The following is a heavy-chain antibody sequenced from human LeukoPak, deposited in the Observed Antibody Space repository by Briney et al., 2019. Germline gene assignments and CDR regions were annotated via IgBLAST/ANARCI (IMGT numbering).Heavy chain of an antibody. V-gene: IGHV3-23*01. J-gene: IGHJ6*03. Sequence: GGSLRLSCAASGFTFSSYAMSWVRQAPGKGLEWVSAISGSGGSTYYADSVKGRFTISRDNSKNTLYLQMNSLRAEDTAVYYCAKDIGPPGSGSYYPPGYYYYYMDVWGKGTTVTVSS. CDR1: GFTFSSYA. CDR2: ISGSGGST. CDR3: AKDIGPPGSGSYYPPGYYYYYMDV. D-gene: IGHD3-10*01.